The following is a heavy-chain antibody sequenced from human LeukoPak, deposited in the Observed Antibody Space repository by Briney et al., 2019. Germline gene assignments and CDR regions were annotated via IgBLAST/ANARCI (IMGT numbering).Heavy chain of an antibody. V-gene: IGHV1-18*01. D-gene: IGHD3-10*02. J-gene: IGHJ4*02. CDR3: ARDLGVVRGVLSY. CDR1: GYTFTNHG. Sequence: ASVKVSCKASGYTFTNHGISWVRQAPGQGLEWMGWISTYNGDTNYAQKFQGRVTMTTDTSMSTAYMELRSLRSDDTAVYYCARDLGVVRGVLSYWGQGTLVTVPS. CDR2: ISTYNGDT.